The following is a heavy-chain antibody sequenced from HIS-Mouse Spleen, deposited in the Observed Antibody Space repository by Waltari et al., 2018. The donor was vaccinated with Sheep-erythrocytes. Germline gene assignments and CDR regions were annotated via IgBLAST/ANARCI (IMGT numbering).Heavy chain of an antibody. CDR1: GYTFTGYY. V-gene: IGHV1-2*02. D-gene: IGHD2-2*01. J-gene: IGHJ1*01. CDR2: NNQNTGGQ. Sequence: QVQLVQSGAEVKKPGASVKVSCKASGYTFTGYYMHWVRQAPGQGLEWMGGNNQNTGGQNYEQNVEGRGTRSRETAISTAYRELSRLRSDDTAVYYCARGYCSSTSCYGYFQHWGQGTLVTVSS. CDR3: ARGYCSSTSCYGYFQH.